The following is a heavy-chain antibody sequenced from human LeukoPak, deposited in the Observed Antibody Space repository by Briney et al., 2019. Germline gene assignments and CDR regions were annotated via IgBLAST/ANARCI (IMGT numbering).Heavy chain of an antibody. V-gene: IGHV3-33*01. J-gene: IGHJ4*02. D-gene: IGHD1-14*01. Sequence: GRSLRLSCAGSGFTFGGYGMHWFRQTPGKGLEWVAVIVYDGSRAFYADSVKGRFTISRDKSKNTMSVQMDYLRAEDTAVYYCTRYNNDHFDYWGQGNLGTLSS. CDR2: IVYDGSRA. CDR1: GFTFGGYG. CDR3: TRYNNDHFDY.